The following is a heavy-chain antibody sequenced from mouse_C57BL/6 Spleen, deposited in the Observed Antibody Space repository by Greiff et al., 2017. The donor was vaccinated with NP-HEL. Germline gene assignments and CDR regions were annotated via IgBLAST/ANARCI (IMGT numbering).Heavy chain of an antibody. V-gene: IGHV5-6*01. CDR3: ARHGDYDAPHYFDY. CDR2: ISSGGSYT. CDR1: GFTFSSYG. Sequence: VQLKESGGDLVKPGGSLKLSCAASGFTFSSYGMSWVRQTPDKRLEWVATISSGGSYTYYPDSVKGRFTISRDNAKNTLYLQMSSLKSEDTAMYYCARHGDYDAPHYFDYWGQGTTLTVSS. D-gene: IGHD2-4*01. J-gene: IGHJ2*01.